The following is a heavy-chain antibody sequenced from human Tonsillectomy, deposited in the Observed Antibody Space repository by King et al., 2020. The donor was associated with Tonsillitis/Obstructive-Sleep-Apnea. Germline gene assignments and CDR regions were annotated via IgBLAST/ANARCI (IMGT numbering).Heavy chain of an antibody. CDR3: ARDGSSSWPRGYFDY. J-gene: IGHJ4*02. CDR2: ISTSGSTI. V-gene: IGHV3-48*03. Sequence: VQLVESGGGLVQPGGSLRLSCAASGFTFSSYEMNWVPQTPGKGLEWVSYISTSGSTIYYADSVKGRFTISRDNAKNSLYLQMNSLRAEDTAVYYCARDGSSSWPRGYFDYWGQGTLVTVSS. D-gene: IGHD6-13*01. CDR1: GFTFSSYE.